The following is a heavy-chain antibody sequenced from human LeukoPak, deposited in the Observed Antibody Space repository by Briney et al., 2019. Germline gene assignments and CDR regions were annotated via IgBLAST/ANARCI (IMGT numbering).Heavy chain of an antibody. V-gene: IGHV1-69*13. CDR3: ASGIVVVPAALGGAWLVFDY. CDR1: GGTFSSYA. D-gene: IGHD2-2*01. J-gene: IGHJ4*02. CDR2: IIPIFGTA. Sequence: SVKVSCKASGGTFSSYAISWVRQAPGQGLEWMGGIIPIFGTANYAQKFQGRVTITADESTSTAYMELSSLRSEDTAVYYCASGIVVVPAALGGAWLVFDYWGQGTLVTVSS.